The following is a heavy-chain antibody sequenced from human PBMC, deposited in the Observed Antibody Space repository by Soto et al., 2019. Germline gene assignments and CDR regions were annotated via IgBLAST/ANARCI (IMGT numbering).Heavy chain of an antibody. Sequence: ASGKVSCKVSGYTLTELSMHWVRQAPGEGLEWMGGFDPEDGETIYAQKFQGRVTMTEDTSTDTAYMELSSLRSEDTAVYYCATSHHGSGRTPGQDYYYYGMDVWGQGTTVTVSS. CDR2: FDPEDGET. D-gene: IGHD3-10*01. CDR3: ATSHHGSGRTPGQDYYYYGMDV. V-gene: IGHV1-24*01. J-gene: IGHJ6*02. CDR1: GYTLTELS.